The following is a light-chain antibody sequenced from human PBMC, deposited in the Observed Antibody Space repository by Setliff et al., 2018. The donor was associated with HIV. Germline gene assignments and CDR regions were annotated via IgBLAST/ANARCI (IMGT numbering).Light chain of an antibody. CDR2: DVS. J-gene: IGLJ1*01. V-gene: IGLV2-14*01. CDR3: SSYTSSSTDV. CDR1: SSDVGTYNA. Sequence: QSALTQPASVSGSPGQSITISCTGTSSDVGTYNAVYWYQQHPGKAPKPMIYDVSTRPSGVSNRFSGSKSGNTASLTISGLQTEDEADYYCSSYTSSSTDVFGTGTKVTVL.